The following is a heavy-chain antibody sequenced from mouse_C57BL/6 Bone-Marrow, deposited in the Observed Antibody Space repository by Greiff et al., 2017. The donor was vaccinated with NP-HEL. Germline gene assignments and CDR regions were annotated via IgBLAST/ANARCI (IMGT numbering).Heavy chain of an antibody. CDR1: GFSLTSYG. Sequence: VQVVESGPGLVAPSQSLSITCTVSGFSLTSYGVDWVRQSPGKGLEWLGVIWGVGSTNYNSALKSRLSISKDNSKSQVFLKMNSLQTDDTAMYYCASLYGSSAYWGQGTLVTVSA. V-gene: IGHV2-6*01. CDR2: IWGVGST. CDR3: ASLYGSSAY. D-gene: IGHD1-1*01. J-gene: IGHJ3*01.